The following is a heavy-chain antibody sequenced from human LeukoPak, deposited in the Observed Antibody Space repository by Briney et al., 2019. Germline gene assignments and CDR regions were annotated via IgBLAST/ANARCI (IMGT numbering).Heavy chain of an antibody. CDR3: ARVPPQLLWFGELRGSYFDY. Sequence: PGGSLRLSCAASGFTFSSYAMSWIRQPPGKGLEWIGEINHSGSTNYNPSLKSRVTISVDTSKNQFSLELSSVTAADTAVYYCARVPPQLLWFGELRGSYFDYWGQGTLVTVSS. CDR2: INHSGST. D-gene: IGHD3-10*01. J-gene: IGHJ4*02. CDR1: GFTFSSYA. V-gene: IGHV4-34*01.